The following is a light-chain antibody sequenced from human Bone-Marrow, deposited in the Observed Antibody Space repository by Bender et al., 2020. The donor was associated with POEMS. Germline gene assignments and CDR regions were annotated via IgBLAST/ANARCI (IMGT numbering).Light chain of an antibody. Sequence: QSALTQPASVSASLGQSITISCTGTRNNIGNYHLVSWYQQHPGKAPKLILYEVSERPSGISNRFSGSKSGSTASLTISGLQAEDEADYFCCSYADGATYVFGTRTQVTIL. CDR2: EVS. CDR1: RNNIGNYHL. J-gene: IGLJ1*01. V-gene: IGLV2-23*02. CDR3: CSYADGATYV.